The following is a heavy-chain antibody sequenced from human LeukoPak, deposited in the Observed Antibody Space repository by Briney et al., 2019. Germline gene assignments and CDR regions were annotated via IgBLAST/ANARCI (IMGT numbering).Heavy chain of an antibody. CDR3: AGSRLSAEYFQF. J-gene: IGHJ1*01. CDR1: GFTVSGNY. CDR2: IYSGGNT. Sequence: GGSLRLSCEASGFTVSGNYMNWIRQAPGKGLEWVPVIYSGGNTYYADSVKGRFSISRDNSKNTLYLQMNSLRVEDTAVYYCAGSRLSAEYFQFWGQGTRVAVSS. V-gene: IGHV3-66*01.